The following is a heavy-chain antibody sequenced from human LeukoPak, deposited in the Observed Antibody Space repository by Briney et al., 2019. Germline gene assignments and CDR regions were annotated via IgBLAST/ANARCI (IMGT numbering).Heavy chain of an antibody. CDR1: SGSISSYY. Sequence: SETLSLTCTVSSGSISSYYWSWIRQPPGKGLEWIGYIYYSGSTNYNPSLRSRVTISVDTSKNQFSLKLSSVTAADTALYYCARHRGAVGGVFDPWGQGTLVTVSS. CDR3: ARHRGAVGGVFDP. J-gene: IGHJ5*02. V-gene: IGHV4-59*08. CDR2: IYYSGST. D-gene: IGHD3-10*01.